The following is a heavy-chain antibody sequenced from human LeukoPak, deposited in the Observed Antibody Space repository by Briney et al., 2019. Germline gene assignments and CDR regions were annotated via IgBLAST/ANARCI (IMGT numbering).Heavy chain of an antibody. CDR3: ARRSDYGDYEAEVWFDP. V-gene: IGHV4-34*01. D-gene: IGHD4-17*01. CDR2: INHSGST. CDR1: GGSFSGYY. Sequence: PSETLSLTCAVYGGSFSGYYWSWIRQPPGKGLEWIGEINHSGSTNYNPSLKSRVTISVDTSKNQFSLKLSSVTAADTAVYYCARRSDYGDYEAEVWFDPWGQGTLVTVSS. J-gene: IGHJ5*02.